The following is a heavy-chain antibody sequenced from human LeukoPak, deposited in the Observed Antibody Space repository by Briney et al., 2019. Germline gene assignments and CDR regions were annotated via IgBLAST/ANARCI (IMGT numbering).Heavy chain of an antibody. CDR3: AREQLGMITFGGVIA. CDR2: MKQDGSEK. D-gene: IGHD3-16*02. J-gene: IGHJ5*02. Sequence: GGSLRLSCAASGFTFSSYWMSWVRQAPGKGLEWVANMKQDGSEKYYVDSVKGRFTISRDNAKNSLYLQMNSLRAEDTAVYYCAREQLGMITFGGVIALGQGTLVTVSS. V-gene: IGHV3-7*01. CDR1: GFTFSSYW.